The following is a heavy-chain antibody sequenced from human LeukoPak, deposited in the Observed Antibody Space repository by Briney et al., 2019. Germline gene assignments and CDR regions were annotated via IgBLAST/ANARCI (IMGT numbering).Heavy chain of an antibody. Sequence: SETLSLTCTVSGGSISSYYWTWIRQPPGKGLEWIGYIYYSGSTNYNPSLKSRVTISLAKSKNQFSLKLSSVTAADTAVYYCARANPDIVATQYYFDYWGQGTLVTVSS. CDR3: ARANPDIVATQYYFDY. V-gene: IGHV4-59*01. J-gene: IGHJ4*02. D-gene: IGHD5-12*01. CDR1: GGSISSYY. CDR2: IYYSGST.